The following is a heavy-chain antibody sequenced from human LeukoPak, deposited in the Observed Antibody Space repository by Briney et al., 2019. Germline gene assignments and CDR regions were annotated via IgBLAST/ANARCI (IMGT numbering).Heavy chain of an antibody. CDR3: ATRNYDILTGYYRTYYYYYGMDV. J-gene: IGHJ6*02. Sequence: ASVKVSCKVSGYTLTELSMHWVRQAPGKGLEWMGGFDPEDGETIYAQKFQGRVTTTEDTSTDTAYMELSSLRSEDTAVYYCATRNYDILTGYYRTYYYYYGMDVWGQGTTVTVSS. D-gene: IGHD3-9*01. CDR1: GYTLTELS. V-gene: IGHV1-24*01. CDR2: FDPEDGET.